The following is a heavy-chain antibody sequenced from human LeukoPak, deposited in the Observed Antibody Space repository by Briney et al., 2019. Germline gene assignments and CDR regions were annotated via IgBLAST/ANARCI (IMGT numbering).Heavy chain of an antibody. J-gene: IGHJ5*02. CDR1: GGSFSGYY. D-gene: IGHD3-3*01. CDR3: AREDYDFWSGYPGGGNWFDP. Sequence: SETLSLTCAVYGGSFSGYYWSWIRQPPGKGLEWIGEINHSGSTNYNPSLKSRVTISVDTSKNQFSLKLSSVTAADTAVYYCAREDYDFWSGYPGGGNWFDPWGQGTLVTVSS. CDR2: INHSGST. V-gene: IGHV4-34*01.